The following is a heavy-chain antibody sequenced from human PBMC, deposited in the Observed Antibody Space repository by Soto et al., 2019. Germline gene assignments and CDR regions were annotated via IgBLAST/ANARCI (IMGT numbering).Heavy chain of an antibody. V-gene: IGHV4-34*01. CDR2: INHSGST. Sequence: SETLSLTCAVHGGSFSGYYWSWIRQPPGKGLEWIGEINHSGSTNYNPSLKSRVTISVDTSKNQFSLKLSSVTAADTAVYYCAARKKNYYYGSGSYYNGIWFDPWGQGTLVTVPQ. D-gene: IGHD3-10*01. CDR1: GGSFSGYY. CDR3: AARKKNYYYGSGSYYNGIWFDP. J-gene: IGHJ5*02.